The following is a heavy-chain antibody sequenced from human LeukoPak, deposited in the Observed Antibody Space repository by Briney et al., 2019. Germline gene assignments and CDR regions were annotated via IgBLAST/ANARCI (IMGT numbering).Heavy chain of an antibody. CDR3: AKDSCSSTSCHGAFDI. CDR2: ISGSGGST. Sequence: GGSLRLSCAASGFTFSSYAMSWVRQAPGKGLEWVSAISGSGGSTYYAYSVKGRFTISRDNAKNTLYLKMNSLRAEDTAVYYCAKDSCSSTSCHGAFDIWGQGTMVTVSS. D-gene: IGHD2-2*01. CDR1: GFTFSSYA. J-gene: IGHJ3*02. V-gene: IGHV3-23*01.